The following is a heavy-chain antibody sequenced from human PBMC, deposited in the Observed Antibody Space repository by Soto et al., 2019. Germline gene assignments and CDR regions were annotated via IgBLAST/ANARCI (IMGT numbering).Heavy chain of an antibody. J-gene: IGHJ4*02. V-gene: IGHV3-23*01. CDR3: AKGDCSGGRCYRGFDY. D-gene: IGHD2-15*01. Sequence: GGSLRLSCAASGFTFSSYDMNWVRQAPGEGLEWVSGVSASGSITSYADSAKGRFTISRDNAKNTVFLQMTGLRAEGTAVYFCAKGDCSGGRCYRGFDYWGQGTLVTVSS. CDR2: VSASGSIT. CDR1: GFTFSSYD.